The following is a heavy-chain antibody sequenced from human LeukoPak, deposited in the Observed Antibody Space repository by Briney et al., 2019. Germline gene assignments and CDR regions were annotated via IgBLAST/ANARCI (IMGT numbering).Heavy chain of an antibody. J-gene: IGHJ4*02. CDR3: ARDLLRARYQPY. D-gene: IGHD2-2*01. CDR1: GFTFSSYG. CDR2: ISYDGSNK. Sequence: GGSLRLSCAASGFTFSSYGMHWVRQAPGKGLEWVAVISYDGSNKYYADSVKGRFTISRDNAKNSLYLQMNSLRAEDTAVYYCARDLLRARYQPYWGQGTLVTVSS. V-gene: IGHV3-30*03.